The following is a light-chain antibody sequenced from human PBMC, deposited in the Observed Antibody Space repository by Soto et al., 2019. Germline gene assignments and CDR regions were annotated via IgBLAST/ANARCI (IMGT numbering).Light chain of an antibody. J-gene: IGKJ4*01. Sequence: DIQMTQSPSSLSASVGDRVTITCQASQDISNYLNWYQQKAGKAPKLVIYDASNLETGVPSRFSGSGSGTDFTFTISSLQPEDIATYYCQQYDNLPLTFGGGTKVEI. V-gene: IGKV1-33*01. CDR2: DAS. CDR1: QDISNY. CDR3: QQYDNLPLT.